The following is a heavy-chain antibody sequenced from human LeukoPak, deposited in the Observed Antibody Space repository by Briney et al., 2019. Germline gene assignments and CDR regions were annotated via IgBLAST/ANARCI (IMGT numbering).Heavy chain of an antibody. CDR2: TRYDGSNK. CDR3: AKGYYFDILSGYSSLDS. Sequence: GGSLRLSCAASGFTFSSYGMYWVRQAPGKGLEWVAFTRYDGSNKYYADSVKGRFTISRDNSKNTLYLKMNSLRAEDTAAYYCAKGYYFDILSGYSSLDSWGQGTLVTVSS. CDR1: GFTFSSYG. V-gene: IGHV3-30*02. D-gene: IGHD3-9*01. J-gene: IGHJ4*02.